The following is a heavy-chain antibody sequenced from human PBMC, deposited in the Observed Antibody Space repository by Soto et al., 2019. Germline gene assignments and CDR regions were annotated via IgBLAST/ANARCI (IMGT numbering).Heavy chain of an antibody. CDR1: GFTFSLYS. V-gene: IGHV3-48*02. D-gene: IGHD6-19*01. Sequence: EVQLVESGGGLVQPGGSLRLSCAASGFTFSLYSMSWVRQAPGKGLEWVSYISRSSTGIHYADSVKGRFTISRDDATNPRPPRMNSRRDGGTAVYYCARAVAWGLDVWGQGTTVSISS. CDR3: ARAVAWGLDV. J-gene: IGHJ6*02. CDR2: ISRSSTGI.